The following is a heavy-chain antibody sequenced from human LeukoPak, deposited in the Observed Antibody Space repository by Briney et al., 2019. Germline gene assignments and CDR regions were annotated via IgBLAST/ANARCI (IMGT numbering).Heavy chain of an antibody. CDR3: AREAVYYLDH. D-gene: IGHD6-19*01. CDR1: GFTFSSYS. J-gene: IGHJ4*02. Sequence: PGGSLRLSCAASGFTFSSYSMNWVRQAPGKGLEWVSSISSSSSYIYYADSVRGRFTISRDNAKNLVYLQMNSLRDEDTALYYCAREAVYYLDHWGQGTLVTVSS. V-gene: IGHV3-21*06. CDR2: ISSSSSYI.